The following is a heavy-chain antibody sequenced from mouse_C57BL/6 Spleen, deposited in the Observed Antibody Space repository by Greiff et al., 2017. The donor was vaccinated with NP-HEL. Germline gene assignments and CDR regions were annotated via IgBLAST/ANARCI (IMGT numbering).Heavy chain of an antibody. CDR3: ARETKRIRFAY. Sequence: VQLQQSGPELVKPGASVKISCKASGYTFTDYYMNWVKQSHGKSLEWIGDINPNNGGTSYNQKFKGKATLTVDKSSSTAYMELRSLTSEDSAVYYCARETKRIRFAYWGQGTLVTVSA. V-gene: IGHV1-26*01. D-gene: IGHD1-3*01. CDR1: GYTFTDYY. J-gene: IGHJ3*01. CDR2: INPNNGGT.